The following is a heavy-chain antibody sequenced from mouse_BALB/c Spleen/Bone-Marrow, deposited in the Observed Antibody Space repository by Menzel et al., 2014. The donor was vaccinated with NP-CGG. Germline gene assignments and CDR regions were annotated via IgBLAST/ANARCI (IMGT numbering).Heavy chain of an antibody. CDR3: TTLARGDFDY. CDR1: GYTFSNYW. CDR2: IYPGNSDT. D-gene: IGHD3-1*01. Sequence: EVQLQQSGTVLARPGAAVKMSCKASGYTFSNYWMHWVKQRPGQGLEWIGTIYPGNSDTTYNQKFKSKAKLTAVTSTSTAYMELSSLTNEDSAVYYCTTLARGDFDYWGQGTTLTVSS. V-gene: IGHV1-5*01. J-gene: IGHJ2*01.